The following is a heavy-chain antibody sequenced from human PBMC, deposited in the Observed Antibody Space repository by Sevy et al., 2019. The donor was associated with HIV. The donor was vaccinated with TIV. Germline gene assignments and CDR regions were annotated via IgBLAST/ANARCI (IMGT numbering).Heavy chain of an antibody. Sequence: GGSLRLSCVASGFTFSTYGMHWVRQAPGKGLEWVAVIWYDGSNKEYVDSVKGRFTISRDNSKDTLYLQMNSLRAEDTAVYYCASENIAVAGIGYYFDHWGQGTLVTVSS. CDR2: IWYDGSNK. CDR3: ASENIAVAGIGYYFDH. CDR1: GFTFSTYG. D-gene: IGHD6-19*01. V-gene: IGHV3-33*01. J-gene: IGHJ4*02.